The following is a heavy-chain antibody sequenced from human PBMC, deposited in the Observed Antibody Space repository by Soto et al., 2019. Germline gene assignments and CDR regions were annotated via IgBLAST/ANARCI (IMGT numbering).Heavy chain of an antibody. CDR2: IYHSGST. J-gene: IGHJ4*02. Sequence: QLQLQESGSGLVKPSQTLSLTCAVSGGSISSGGYSWSWIRQPPGKGLEWIGYIYHSGSTYYNPSLKRRVTISVDRSKNQFSLKLSSVTAADTAVYYCARVPAYCSGGSCYPYHFDYWGQGTLVTVSS. D-gene: IGHD2-15*01. CDR1: GGSISSGGYS. V-gene: IGHV4-30-2*01. CDR3: ARVPAYCSGGSCYPYHFDY.